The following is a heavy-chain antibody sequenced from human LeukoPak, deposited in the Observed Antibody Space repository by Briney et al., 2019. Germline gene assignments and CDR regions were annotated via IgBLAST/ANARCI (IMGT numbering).Heavy chain of an antibody. CDR2: INPNSGGT. D-gene: IGHD3-3*01. Sequence: ASVKVSCKASGYTFTGYYMHWVRQAPGQGLEWMGWINPNSGGTNYAQKFQGRVTMTRDTSISTAYMELSRLRSDDTAVYYCARGLLVTIFGVVDYYGMDVWGQGTTVTVSS. CDR1: GYTFTGYY. V-gene: IGHV1-2*02. CDR3: ARGLLVTIFGVVDYYGMDV. J-gene: IGHJ6*02.